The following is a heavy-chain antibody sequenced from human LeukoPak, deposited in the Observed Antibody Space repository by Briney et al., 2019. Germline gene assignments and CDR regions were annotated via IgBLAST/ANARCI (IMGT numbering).Heavy chain of an antibody. J-gene: IGHJ4*02. V-gene: IGHV4-61*08. Sequence: SQTLSLTCTVSGGSISSGDYYWSWIRQPPGKGLEWIGYIYYSGSTNYNPSLKSRVTISVDTSKNRFSLKLSSVTAADTAVYYCARDKLGATYFDYWGQGTLVTVSS. CDR1: GGSISSGDYY. CDR2: IYYSGST. CDR3: ARDKLGATYFDY. D-gene: IGHD1-26*01.